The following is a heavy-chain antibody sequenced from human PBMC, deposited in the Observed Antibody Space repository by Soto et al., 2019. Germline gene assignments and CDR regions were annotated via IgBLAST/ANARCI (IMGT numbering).Heavy chain of an antibody. V-gene: IGHV1-18*01. CDR1: GGTFSSYA. D-gene: IGHD3-22*01. J-gene: IGHJ3*02. CDR3: ATTPRLSGYTYAFDI. Sequence: RASVKVSCKASGGTFSSYAISWVRQAPGQGLEWMGWISAYNGNTNYAQKLQGRVTMTTDTSTSTAYMELRSLRSDDTAVYYCATTPRLSGYTYAFDIWGQGTMVTVSS. CDR2: ISAYNGNT.